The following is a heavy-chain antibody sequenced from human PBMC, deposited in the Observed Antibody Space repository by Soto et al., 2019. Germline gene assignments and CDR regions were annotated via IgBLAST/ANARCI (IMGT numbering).Heavy chain of an antibody. CDR1: GFTFSNYA. Sequence: QVQLVESGGGVVQPGRSLRLSCAASGFTFSNYAMHWVRQAPGKXXEWVAVISYDGSDKYYADSVKGRFTISRDNSKSTLNMQMNSLRADDTAVYYCAKALGELSPESYDYWGQGTLITVSS. J-gene: IGHJ4*02. CDR2: ISYDGSDK. V-gene: IGHV3-30*18. CDR3: AKALGELSPESYDY. D-gene: IGHD3-16*02.